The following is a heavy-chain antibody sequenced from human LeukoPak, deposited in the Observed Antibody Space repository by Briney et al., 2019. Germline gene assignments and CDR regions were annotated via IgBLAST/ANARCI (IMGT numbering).Heavy chain of an antibody. Sequence: SETLSLTCAVYGGSSSGYYWSWIRQPPGKGLEWIGEINHSGSTNYNPSLKSRVTISVDTSKNQFSLKLSSVTAADTAVYYCARVLVGATVRIDYWGQGTLVTVSS. CDR1: GGSSSGYY. CDR3: ARVLVGATVRIDY. J-gene: IGHJ4*02. D-gene: IGHD1-26*01. V-gene: IGHV4-34*01. CDR2: INHSGST.